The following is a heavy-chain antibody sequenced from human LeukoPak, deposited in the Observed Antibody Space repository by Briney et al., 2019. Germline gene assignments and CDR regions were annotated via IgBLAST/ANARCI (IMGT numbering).Heavy chain of an antibody. CDR2: IYYSGST. CDR1: GGSISSYY. J-gene: IGHJ4*02. CDR3: ARVDPIVVAEYYFDY. V-gene: IGHV4-59*01. D-gene: IGHD6-19*01. Sequence: SETLSLTCTVSGGSISSYYWSWIRQPPGKGLEWIGYIYYSGSTNYNPSLKSRVTISVDTSKNQFSLKLSSVTAADTAVYYCARVDPIVVAEYYFDYWGQGTLVTVSS.